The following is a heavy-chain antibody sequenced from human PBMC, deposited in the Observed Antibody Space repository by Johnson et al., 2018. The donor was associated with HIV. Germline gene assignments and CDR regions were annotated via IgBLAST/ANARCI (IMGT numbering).Heavy chain of an antibody. Sequence: QVQLVESGGGVVQPGRSLRLSCAASGFKFSDFAMHWVRQIPGKGLEWVAVMSYDGREKYYTDSVKGRFTISRDNSKNTLYLESNSPRSEDTAFYFCARDLVSHWLNDAFAIWGQGTTVIVSS. D-gene: IGHD3-9*01. CDR1: GFKFSDFA. CDR3: ARDLVSHWLNDAFAI. J-gene: IGHJ3*02. CDR2: MSYDGREK. V-gene: IGHV3-30*04.